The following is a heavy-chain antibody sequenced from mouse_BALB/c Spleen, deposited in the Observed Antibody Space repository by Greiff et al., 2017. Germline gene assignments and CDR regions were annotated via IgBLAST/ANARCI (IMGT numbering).Heavy chain of an antibody. CDR2: IYPGDGST. V-gene: IGHV1S56*01. Sequence: QVHVKQSGPELVKPGASVTMSCKASGYTFTSYYIHWVKQRPGQGLEWIGWIYPGDGSTKYNEKFKGKTTLTADKSSSTAYMLLSSLTSEDSAIYFCARKGGLRLISFDYWGQGTTLTVSS. D-gene: IGHD2-4*01. CDR3: ARKGGLRLISFDY. CDR1: GYTFTSYY. J-gene: IGHJ2*01.